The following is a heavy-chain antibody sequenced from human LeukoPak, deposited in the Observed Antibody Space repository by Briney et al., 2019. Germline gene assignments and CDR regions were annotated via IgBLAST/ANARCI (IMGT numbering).Heavy chain of an antibody. Sequence: PGGSLRLSCAASGFTFSSYAMHWVRQAPGKGLEWVAVISYDGSNKYYADSVKGRFTISRDNSKNTLYLQMNSLRAEDTAVYYCARDTTTVTHYFDYWGQGTLVTVSS. CDR2: ISYDGSNK. CDR1: GFTFSSYA. J-gene: IGHJ4*02. CDR3: ARDTTTVTHYFDY. V-gene: IGHV3-30*04. D-gene: IGHD4-17*01.